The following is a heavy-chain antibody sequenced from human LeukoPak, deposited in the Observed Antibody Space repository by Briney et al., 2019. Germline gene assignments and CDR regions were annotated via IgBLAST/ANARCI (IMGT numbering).Heavy chain of an antibody. CDR3: ARGGVDTAMAYGDYIDY. J-gene: IGHJ4*02. CDR2: IIPIFGTA. D-gene: IGHD5-18*01. CDR1: GGTFSSYA. V-gene: IGHV1-69*01. Sequence: SVKVSCKASGGTFSSYAISWVRQAPGQGLEWMGGIIPIFGTANYAQKFQGRVTITADESTSTAYMELSSPRSEDTAVYYCARGGVDTAMAYGDYIDYWGQGTLVTVSS.